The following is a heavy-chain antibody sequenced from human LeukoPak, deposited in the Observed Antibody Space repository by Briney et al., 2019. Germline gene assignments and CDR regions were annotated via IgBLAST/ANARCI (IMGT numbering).Heavy chain of an antibody. V-gene: IGHV1-46*01. CDR3: ARDHDFWSGDYDAFDI. D-gene: IGHD3-3*01. CDR2: INPSGGST. CDR1: GYTFTSYY. Sequence: ASVKVSCKASGYTFTSYYMHWVRQAPGQGLEWMGIINPSGGSTSYAQKFQGRVTMTRDTSTSTVYMELSSLRSEDTAVYYCARDHDFWSGDYDAFDIWGQGTMVTVSS. J-gene: IGHJ3*02.